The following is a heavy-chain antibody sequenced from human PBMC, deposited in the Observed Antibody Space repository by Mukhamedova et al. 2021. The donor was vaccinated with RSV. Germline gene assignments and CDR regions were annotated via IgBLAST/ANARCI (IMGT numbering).Heavy chain of an antibody. J-gene: IGHJ4*02. V-gene: IGHV1-2*04. D-gene: IGHD1-26*01. CDR3: ARDHGEGATPDFDY. Sequence: INPNSGGTNYAQKFQGWVTMTRDTSISTAYMELSRLRSDDTAVYYCARDHGEGATPDFDYWGQGTLVTVSS. CDR2: INPNSGGT.